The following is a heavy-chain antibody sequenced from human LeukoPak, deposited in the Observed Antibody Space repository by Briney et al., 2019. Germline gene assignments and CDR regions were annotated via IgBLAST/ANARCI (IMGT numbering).Heavy chain of an antibody. CDR1: GFXFSSYS. Sequence: GGSLRLSCEASGFXFSSYSINWVRQAPGKGLEWVSSISSSSSYIHYAASVKGRFTISRDNAKNSLYLQMNSLRAEDTAVYYCARETNYDILTGYYKSDAFDIWGQGTMVTVSS. D-gene: IGHD3-9*01. J-gene: IGHJ3*02. V-gene: IGHV3-21*01. CDR2: ISSSSSYI. CDR3: ARETNYDILTGYYKSDAFDI.